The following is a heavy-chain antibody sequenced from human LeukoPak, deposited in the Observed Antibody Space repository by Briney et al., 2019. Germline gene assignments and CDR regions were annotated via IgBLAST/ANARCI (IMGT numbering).Heavy chain of an antibody. CDR3: VRGDTSGWDFDS. CDR1: GFTLSDRS. J-gene: IGHJ4*02. V-gene: IGHV3-48*01. Sequence: GGSLRLSCADSGFTLSDRSMNWVRQIPGKGLEWLSYIDRNSNSIYYAVSVKGLFTISRDNAKNSLSLQMNSLGADETAVYYCVRGDTSGWDFDSWGQGTLVTVSS. D-gene: IGHD6-19*01. CDR2: IDRNSNSI.